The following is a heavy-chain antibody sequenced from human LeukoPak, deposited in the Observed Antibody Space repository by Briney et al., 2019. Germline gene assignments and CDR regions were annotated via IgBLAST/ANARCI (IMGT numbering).Heavy chain of an antibody. CDR1: GFTFSSYA. CDR2: ISGSGGST. J-gene: IGHJ4*02. CDR3: AKDIVPAYGVIVSAGQMVRSLRGSAFDY. V-gene: IGHV3-23*01. D-gene: IGHD3-16*02. Sequence: PGGSLRLSCAASGFTFSSYAMSWVRQAPGKGLEWVSSISGSGGSTYYADSVKGRFTVSRDNAKNTLYLQMNSLRAEDTAVYYCAKDIVPAYGVIVSAGQMVRSLRGSAFDYWGQRTLGTVSS.